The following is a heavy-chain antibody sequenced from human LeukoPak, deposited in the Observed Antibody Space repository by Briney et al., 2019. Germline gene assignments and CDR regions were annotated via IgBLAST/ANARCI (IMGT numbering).Heavy chain of an antibody. CDR3: ARGVAAPGTGGLSWFDP. D-gene: IGHD6-13*01. J-gene: IGHJ5*02. V-gene: IGHV4-59*01. CDR2: SYSSGST. Sequence: SETLSLTCTVSGGSIGSYYWSWIRQPPGQGLEWIGYSYSSGSTNYHPSLESRVTISLDTSKNQFSLKLSFVTAADTAVYYCARGVAAPGTGGLSWFDPWGQGTLVTVSS. CDR1: GGSIGSYY.